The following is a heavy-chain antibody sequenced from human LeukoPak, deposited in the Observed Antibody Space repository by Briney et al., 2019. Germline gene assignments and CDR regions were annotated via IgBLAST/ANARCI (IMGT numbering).Heavy chain of an antibody. CDR2: IYYSGST. CDR1: GGSISSYY. Sequence: SETLSLTCTVSGGSISSYYWSWIRQPPGKGLEWIGYIYYSGSTYYNPSLKSRVTISVDTSKNQFSLKLSSVTAADTAVYCCARARGSRWSPGENDYWGQGTLVTVSS. D-gene: IGHD6-13*01. CDR3: ARARGSRWSPGENDY. V-gene: IGHV4-59*08. J-gene: IGHJ4*02.